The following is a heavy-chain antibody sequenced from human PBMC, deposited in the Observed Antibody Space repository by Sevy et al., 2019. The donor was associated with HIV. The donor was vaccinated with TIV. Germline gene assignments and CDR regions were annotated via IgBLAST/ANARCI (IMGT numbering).Heavy chain of an antibody. D-gene: IGHD5-12*01. J-gene: IGHJ4*02. CDR1: AGSISNSDYY. Sequence: SETLSLTCTVSAGSISNSDYYWSWIRQPPGKGLEWIGYIHYTGGTYYNPFLKSRLAMSVDTSEKQFSLKLSSMTEADTAVYYCASKRGYNHGPFDYWGQGTLVTVSS. V-gene: IGHV4-30-4*02. CDR3: ASKRGYNHGPFDY. CDR2: IHYTGGT.